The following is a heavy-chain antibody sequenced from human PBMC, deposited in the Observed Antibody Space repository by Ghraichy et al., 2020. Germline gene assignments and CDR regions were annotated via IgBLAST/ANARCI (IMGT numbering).Heavy chain of an antibody. CDR3: VRSGLRYAFDI. D-gene: IGHD3-10*01. CDR1: GFTFRNNC. Sequence: GGSLRLSCAGSGFTFRNNCMAWVRQAPGKGLERVANINQDGSEEQYVDSVKGRFTISRDNARNSLYLQMNSLRAEDTAVYYCVRSGLRYAFDIWGQGTMVTVSS. J-gene: IGHJ3*02. CDR2: INQDGSEE. V-gene: IGHV3-7*01.